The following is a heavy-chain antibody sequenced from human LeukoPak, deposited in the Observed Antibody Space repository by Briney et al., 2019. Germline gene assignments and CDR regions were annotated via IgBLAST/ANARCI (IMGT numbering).Heavy chain of an antibody. V-gene: IGHV3-7*01. CDR1: GFTFSSYW. Sequence: TGGSLRLSCAASGFTFSSYWMSWVRQAPGKGLEWVANIKQDGSEKYYVDSVKGRFTISRDNAKNSLYLQMNSLRAEDTAVYYCARGGDCSSTSCFPLYYFDYWGQGTLVTVSS. CDR2: IKQDGSEK. CDR3: ARGGDCSSTSCFPLYYFDY. D-gene: IGHD2-2*01. J-gene: IGHJ4*02.